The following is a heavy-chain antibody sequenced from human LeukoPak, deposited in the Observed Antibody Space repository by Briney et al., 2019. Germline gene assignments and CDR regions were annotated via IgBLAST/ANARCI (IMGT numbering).Heavy chain of an antibody. CDR3: ARQSITMMVVVAYFDL. CDR1: GGSISSSSYY. Sequence: PSETLSLTCTVSGGSISSSSYYWGWIRQPPGKGLEWIGSIYYSGSTYYNPSLKSRVTISVDTSKNQFSLKLSSVTAADTAVYYCARQSITMMVVVAYFDLWGRGTLVTVSS. V-gene: IGHV4-39*01. D-gene: IGHD3-22*01. CDR2: IYYSGST. J-gene: IGHJ2*01.